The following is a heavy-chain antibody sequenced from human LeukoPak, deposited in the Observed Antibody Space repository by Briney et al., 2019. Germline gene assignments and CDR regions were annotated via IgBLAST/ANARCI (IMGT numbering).Heavy chain of an antibody. CDR2: IYYSGST. Sequence: SETLSLTCTVSGGSISSYYWSWIRQPPGKGLEWIGYIYYSGSTNYNPSLKSRVTISVDTSKNQFSLKLSSVTAADTAVYYCARLRWGILTGRRNYFDYWGQGTLVTVSS. V-gene: IGHV4-59*12. J-gene: IGHJ4*02. CDR3: ARLRWGILTGRRNYFDY. D-gene: IGHD3-9*01. CDR1: GGSISSYY.